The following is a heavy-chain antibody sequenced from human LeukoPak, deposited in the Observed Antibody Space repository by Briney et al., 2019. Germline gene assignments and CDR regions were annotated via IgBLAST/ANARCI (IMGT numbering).Heavy chain of an antibody. V-gene: IGHV4-34*01. Sequence: SEALSLTCAVHGGSFSGYYWSWIRQPPGKGLEWIGEINHSGSTNYNPSPKSRATISVDTSKNQFTLKLSSVTAADTAVYYCARGRGSSWYWEYFQHWGQGTLVTVSS. CDR3: ARGRGSSWYWEYFQH. CDR1: GGSFSGYY. D-gene: IGHD6-13*01. J-gene: IGHJ1*01. CDR2: INHSGST.